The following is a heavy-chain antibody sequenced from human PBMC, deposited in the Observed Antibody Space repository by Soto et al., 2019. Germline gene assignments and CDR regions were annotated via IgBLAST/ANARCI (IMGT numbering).Heavy chain of an antibody. CDR2: IRSKANSYAT. V-gene: IGHV3-73*01. CDR3: TTGGWTLRILVRRDYYGMDV. CDR1: GFTFSGSA. Sequence: GGSLRLSCAASGFTFSGSAMHWVRQASGKGLEWVGRIRSKANSYATAYAASVKGRFTISRDDSKNTAYLQMNSLKTEDTAVYYCTTGGWTLRILVRRDYYGMDVWGQGTTVTVSS. D-gene: IGHD3-10*01. J-gene: IGHJ6*02.